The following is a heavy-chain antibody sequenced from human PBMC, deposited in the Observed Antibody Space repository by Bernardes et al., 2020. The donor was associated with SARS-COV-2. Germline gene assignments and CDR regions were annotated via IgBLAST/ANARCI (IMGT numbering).Heavy chain of an antibody. CDR3: ARHRSAVVLSGVSNWFEP. J-gene: IGHJ5*02. D-gene: IGHD2-2*01. Sequence: APRKACCKTSGDTFTTSGISWLRQAPGQGLEWVGWINPYNGHTNYAQTVQDRVSLTTDTSTSTAYMEMTSLTSDDTAVYYCARHRSAVVLSGVSNWFEPWGQGTLFTVSS. CDR1: GDTFTTSG. V-gene: IGHV1-18*01. CDR2: INPYNGHT.